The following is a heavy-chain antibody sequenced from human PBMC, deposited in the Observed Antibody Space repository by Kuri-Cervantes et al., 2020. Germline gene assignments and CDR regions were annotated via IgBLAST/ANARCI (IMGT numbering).Heavy chain of an antibody. CDR1: GFTFSSYA. J-gene: IGHJ4*02. Sequence: GESLKISCAASGFTFSSYAMSWVRQAPGKGLEWVSAISGSGGSTYYADSVKGRFTISRDNSKNTLYLQMNSLRAEDTAVYYCARALFSTGYLPSYYFDYWGQGTLVTVSS. CDR3: ARALFSTGYLPSYYFDY. CDR2: ISGSGGST. D-gene: IGHD3/OR15-3a*01. V-gene: IGHV3-23*01.